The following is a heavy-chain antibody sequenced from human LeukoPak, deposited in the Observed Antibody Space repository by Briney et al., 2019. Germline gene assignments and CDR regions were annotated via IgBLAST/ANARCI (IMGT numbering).Heavy chain of an antibody. V-gene: IGHV3-53*01. CDR1: GFTVSNNY. CDR2: IYSGGST. Sequence: GGSLRLSCAASGFTVSNNYMIWVRQAPGKGLEWVSLIYSGGSTYYSDSVRGRFAASRDNSKNTLYLQMSSLRAEDTAVYYCAGHSEMDVWGQGITVTVSS. D-gene: IGHD6-13*01. J-gene: IGHJ6*02. CDR3: AGHSEMDV.